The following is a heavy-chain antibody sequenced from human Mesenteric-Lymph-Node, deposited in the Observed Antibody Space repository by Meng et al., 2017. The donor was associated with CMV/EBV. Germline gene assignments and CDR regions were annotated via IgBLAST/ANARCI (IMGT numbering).Heavy chain of an antibody. V-gene: IGHV3-21*01. Sequence: GGSLRLSCAASGFTFSSYSMNWVRQAPGKGLEWVSSISSSSSYIYYADSVKGRFTISRDNAKNSLYLQMNSLRAEDTAVYYCARDLTIFGVVTHYGMDVWGQGTTVTV. CDR1: GFTFSSYS. CDR3: ARDLTIFGVVTHYGMDV. J-gene: IGHJ6*02. CDR2: ISSSSSYI. D-gene: IGHD3-3*01.